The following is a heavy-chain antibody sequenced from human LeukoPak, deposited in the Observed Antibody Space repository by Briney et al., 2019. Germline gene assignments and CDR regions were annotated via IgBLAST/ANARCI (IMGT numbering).Heavy chain of an antibody. CDR2: IYTSGST. CDR3: AREDYSDYSIDY. V-gene: IGHV4-4*09. J-gene: IGHJ4*02. CDR1: GGSISSYY. D-gene: IGHD4-11*01. Sequence: SETLSLTCTVSGGSISSYYWSWIRQPPGKGLEWIGYIYTSGSTNYNPSLKSRVTISVDTSKNQFSLKLSSVTAADTAVYYCAREDYSDYSIDYWGQGTLVTVSS.